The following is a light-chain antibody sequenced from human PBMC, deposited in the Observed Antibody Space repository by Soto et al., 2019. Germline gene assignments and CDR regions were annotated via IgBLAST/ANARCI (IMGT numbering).Light chain of an antibody. CDR1: QGISNY. Sequence: IQMTQSPSTLSASVVDIVTITCRASQGISNYLAWYQQKPGEAPKLLIYDASALPRGVPSRFSGSGSGTKFTLTIASLQPDDFATYYCQQYETFSGTFGPGTKGDIK. CDR2: DAS. J-gene: IGKJ1*01. V-gene: IGKV1-5*01. CDR3: QQYETFSGT.